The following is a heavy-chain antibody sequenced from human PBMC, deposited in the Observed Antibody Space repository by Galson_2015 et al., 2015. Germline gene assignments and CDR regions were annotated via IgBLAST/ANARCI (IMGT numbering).Heavy chain of an antibody. CDR1: GGSISSSSYY. Sequence: LTCTVSGGSISSSSYYWGWIRQPPGKGLEWIGSIYYSGSTYYNPSLKSRVTISVDTSKNQFSLKLSSVTAADTAVYYCAREALPGDFWSGRPGWFDPWGQGTLVTVSS. V-gene: IGHV4-39*02. J-gene: IGHJ5*02. D-gene: IGHD3-3*01. CDR2: IYYSGST. CDR3: AREALPGDFWSGRPGWFDP.